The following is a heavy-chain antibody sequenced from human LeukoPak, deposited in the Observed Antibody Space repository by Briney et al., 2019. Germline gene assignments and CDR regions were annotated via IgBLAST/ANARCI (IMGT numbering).Heavy chain of an antibody. J-gene: IGHJ5*02. CDR1: GFTFSSYW. D-gene: IGHD3-3*01. Sequence: GGSLRLSCAASGFTFSSYWMSWVRQARGKGLEWVANIKQDGSEKYYVDSVKGRFTISRDNAKNSLYLQMNSLRAEDTAVYYCASLYYDFWSGTWGQGTLVTVSS. CDR3: ASLYYDFWSGT. CDR2: IKQDGSEK. V-gene: IGHV3-7*01.